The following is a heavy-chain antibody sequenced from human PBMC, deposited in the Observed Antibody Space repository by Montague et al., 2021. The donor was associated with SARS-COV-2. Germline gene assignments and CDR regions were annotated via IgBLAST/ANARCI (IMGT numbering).Heavy chain of an antibody. Sequence: CAISGDSVSSNSATWHWIRQSPSRGLEWMGRTDYRSRWSNDYAVSVRSRIIINPDTSTNQFSLQLSSVTPEDTAVYFCARERWAVGVSFDYWGQGTLVTVSS. J-gene: IGHJ4*02. V-gene: IGHV6-1*01. D-gene: IGHD1-26*01. CDR1: GDSVSSNSAT. CDR2: TDYRSRWSN. CDR3: ARERWAVGVSFDY.